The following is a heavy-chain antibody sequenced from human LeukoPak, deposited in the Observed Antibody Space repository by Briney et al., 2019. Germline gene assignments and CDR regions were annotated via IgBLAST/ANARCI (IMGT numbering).Heavy chain of an antibody. CDR3: ARGEGNRYSSSWYTG. V-gene: IGHV4-34*01. CDR1: GGSFSGYY. Sequence: PSETLSLTCAVYGGSFSGYYWSWIRQPPGKGLEWIGEINHSGSTNYNPSLKSRVTISVDTSKNQFSLKLSSVTAADTAVYYCARGEGNRYSSSWYTGWGQGTLVTVSS. CDR2: INHSGST. D-gene: IGHD6-13*01. J-gene: IGHJ4*02.